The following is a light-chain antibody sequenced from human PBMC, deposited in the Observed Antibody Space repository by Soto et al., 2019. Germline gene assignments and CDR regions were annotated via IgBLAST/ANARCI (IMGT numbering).Light chain of an antibody. CDR2: GAS. V-gene: IGKV3-15*01. Sequence: DIVMTQSPATLSVSPGERATLSCRASQSVSSNLAWYQQKFGQAPRLLIYGASTRATGIPARFSGSGSGTEFTLTICSLQSEDFAVYYCHQYNNWPPLTFGGGTKVEIK. CDR1: QSVSSN. CDR3: HQYNNWPPLT. J-gene: IGKJ4*01.